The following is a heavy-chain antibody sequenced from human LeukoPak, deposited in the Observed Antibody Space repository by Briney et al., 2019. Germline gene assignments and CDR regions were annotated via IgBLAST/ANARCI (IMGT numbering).Heavy chain of an antibody. CDR2: INHSGST. Sequence: SETLSLPCAVYGGSFSGYYWSWIRQPPGKGLEWIGEINHSGSTNYNPSLKSRVTISVDTSKNQFSLKLSSVTAADTAVYYCARSLGSYDSSGQFDYWGQGTLVTVSS. J-gene: IGHJ4*02. D-gene: IGHD3-22*01. CDR3: ARSLGSYDSSGQFDY. CDR1: GGSFSGYY. V-gene: IGHV4-34*01.